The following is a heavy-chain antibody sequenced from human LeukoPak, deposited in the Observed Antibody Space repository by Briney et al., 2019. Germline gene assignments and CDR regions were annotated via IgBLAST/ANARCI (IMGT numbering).Heavy chain of an antibody. D-gene: IGHD2-2*01. J-gene: IGHJ5*02. CDR2: IYYSGST. Sequence: SETLSLTCTVSGGSISSYYWSWIRQPPGKGLEWIGYIYYSGSTNYNPSLKSRVTISVDTSKNQFSLKLSSVTAADTAVYYCARYHANNWFDPWGQGTLVTVSS. CDR1: GGSISSYY. CDR3: ARYHANNWFDP. V-gene: IGHV4-59*01.